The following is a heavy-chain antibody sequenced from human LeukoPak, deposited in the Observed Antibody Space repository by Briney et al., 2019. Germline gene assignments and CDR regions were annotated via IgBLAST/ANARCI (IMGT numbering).Heavy chain of an antibody. J-gene: IGHJ4*02. CDR1: GGSIISSSYY. CDR3: AREVGRGHTFGSNY. Sequence: PSETLSLTCTVSGGSIISSSYYWGWIRQPPGKGLEWIGNIYYSGITYYNPSLKSRVTISVDTSKNQFSLKLSSVTAADTAVYYCAREVGRGHTFGSNYWGQGTLVTVSS. CDR2: IYYSGIT. V-gene: IGHV4-39*02. D-gene: IGHD5-18*01.